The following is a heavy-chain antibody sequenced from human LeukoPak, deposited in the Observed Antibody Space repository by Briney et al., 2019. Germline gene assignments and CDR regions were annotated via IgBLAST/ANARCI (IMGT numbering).Heavy chain of an antibody. D-gene: IGHD4-23*01. J-gene: IGHJ4*02. V-gene: IGHV3-64*01. CDR2: ISSYGDNT. Sequence: PGGSLRLSCVASGFTFSDYTMHWVRQAPGKGLEYVSAISSYGDNTYYANSVKGRFTISRDNSKNTLYLQMGSLRADDMAVYYCARATNSYGGHSVFWGQGTLVTVSS. CDR3: ARATNSYGGHSVF. CDR1: GFTFSDYT.